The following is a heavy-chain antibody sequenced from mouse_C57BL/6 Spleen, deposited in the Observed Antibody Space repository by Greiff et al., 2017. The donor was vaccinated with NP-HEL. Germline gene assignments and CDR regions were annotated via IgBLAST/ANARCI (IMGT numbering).Heavy chain of an antibody. CDR3: ARPVDYYAMGY. CDR1: GFTFSDYG. J-gene: IGHJ4*01. Sequence: EVQVVESGGGLVKPGGSLKLSCAASGFTFSDYGMHWVRQAPEKGLEWVAYISSGSSTIYYADTVKGRFTISRDNAKNTLFLQMTSLRSEDTAMYYCARPVDYYAMGYWGQGTSVTVSS. V-gene: IGHV5-17*01. D-gene: IGHD1-1*02. CDR2: ISSGSSTI.